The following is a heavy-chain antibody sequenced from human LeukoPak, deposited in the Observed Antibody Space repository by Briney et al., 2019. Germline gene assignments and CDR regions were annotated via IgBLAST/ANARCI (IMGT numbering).Heavy chain of an antibody. CDR1: GYTFTSYG. J-gene: IGHJ3*02. D-gene: IGHD3-22*01. CDR2: ISAYNGNT. V-gene: IGHV1-18*01. CDR3: ARGGDMRVVGAFDI. Sequence: ASVKVSCKASGYTFTSYGINWVRQAPGQGLEWMGWISAYNGNTNYAQKLQDRVTMTRDTSTSTVYMELRSLRSDDTALYYCARGGDMRVVGAFDIWGQGTMVTVSS.